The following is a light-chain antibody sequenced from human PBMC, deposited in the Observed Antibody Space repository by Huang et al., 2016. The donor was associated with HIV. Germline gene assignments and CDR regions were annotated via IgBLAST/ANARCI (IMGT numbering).Light chain of an antibody. V-gene: IGKV3-15*01. CDR2: GAA. J-gene: IGKJ2*01. CDR3: QHYANWPWFT. CDR1: QSVLSN. Sequence: EIVLTQSPATLSVAPGGRATLSFRASQSVLSNLAWYQHKPGQAPRLLLDGAATRDTGIPARFSGSGSGKEFTLTINSLRSEDFAFYYCQHYANWPWFTFGQGTKL.